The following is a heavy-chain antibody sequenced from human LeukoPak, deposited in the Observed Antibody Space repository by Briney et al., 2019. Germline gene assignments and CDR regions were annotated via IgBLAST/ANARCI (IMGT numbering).Heavy chain of an antibody. CDR1: GGTFSSYA. CDR3: AREVYDSSGYYDY. D-gene: IGHD3-22*01. CDR2: IIPIFSTA. J-gene: IGHJ4*02. V-gene: IGHV1-69*13. Sequence: SVKVSCKASGGTFSSYAISWVRQAPGQGLEWMGGIIPIFSTANYAQKFQGRVTITADESTSTAYMELSSLRSEDTAVYYCAREVYDSSGYYDYWGQGTLVTVSS.